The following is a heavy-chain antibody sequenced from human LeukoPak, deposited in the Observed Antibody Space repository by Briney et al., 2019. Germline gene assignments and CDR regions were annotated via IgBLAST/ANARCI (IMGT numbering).Heavy chain of an antibody. CDR3: AREEARVEGEDAFDV. J-gene: IGHJ3*01. CDR2: INSDGTVI. V-gene: IGHV3-74*01. Sequence: HPGGSLRLSCAASGFPFSVYWMHWVRQAPGEGLAWVSRINSDGTVINYADSVNGRFTISRDNARNTLFLQMDSLRVDDTAIYYCAREEARVEGEDAFDVWGRGTMVIVSS. CDR1: GFPFSVYW. D-gene: IGHD3-16*01.